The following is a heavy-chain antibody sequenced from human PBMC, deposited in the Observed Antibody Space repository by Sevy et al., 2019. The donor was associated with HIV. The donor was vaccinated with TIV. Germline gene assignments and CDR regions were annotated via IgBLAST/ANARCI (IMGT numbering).Heavy chain of an antibody. CDR2: IKSEFDGGAI. J-gene: IGHJ6*02. CDR1: GFTFSSAW. V-gene: IGHV3-15*01. Sequence: GGSLRLSCTASGFTFSSAWMSWVRQAPGKGLEWVGRIKSEFDGGAIDYAAPVKGRFSISREDSKTTVYLQMNSLKTDGTAVYYCITDPAYRGYDEEVINYYFYGMDVWGQGTTVTVSS. CDR3: ITDPAYRGYDEEVINYYFYGMDV. D-gene: IGHD3-22*01.